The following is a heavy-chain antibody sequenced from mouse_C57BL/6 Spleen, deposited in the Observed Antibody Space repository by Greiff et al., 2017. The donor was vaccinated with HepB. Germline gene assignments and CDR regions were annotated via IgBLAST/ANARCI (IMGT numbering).Heavy chain of an antibody. CDR2: ISDGGSYT. CDR1: GFTFSSYA. Sequence: EVQLVESGGGLVKPGGSLKLSCAASGFTFSSYAMSWVRQTPEKRLEWVATISDGGSYTYYPDNVKGRFTISRDNAKNNLYLQMSHLKSEDTAMYYCARGRGDWDGFDYWGQGTTLTVSS. CDR3: ARGRGDWDGFDY. V-gene: IGHV5-4*01. D-gene: IGHD4-1*01. J-gene: IGHJ2*01.